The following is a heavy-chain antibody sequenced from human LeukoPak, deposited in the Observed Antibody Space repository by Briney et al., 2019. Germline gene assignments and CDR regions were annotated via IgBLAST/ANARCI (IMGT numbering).Heavy chain of an antibody. CDR2: IDPRDSYT. CDR3: ATGASKVTTDFANY. D-gene: IGHD4-17*01. V-gene: IGHV5-10-1*01. CDR1: GYSFTNYW. Sequence: GDSLTISCKASGYSFTNYWISWVRQMPGKGLEWMGGIDPRDSYTKYSPSFEGHVTISVDKSISSAFLQWNSLKASDSAMYYCATGASKVTTDFANYWGQGTQVAVSS. J-gene: IGHJ4*02.